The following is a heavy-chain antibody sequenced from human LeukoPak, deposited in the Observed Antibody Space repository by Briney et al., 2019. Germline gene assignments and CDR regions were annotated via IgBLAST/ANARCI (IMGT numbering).Heavy chain of an antibody. D-gene: IGHD3-10*01. CDR3: AKDARREWNYGSGKDYYMDV. CDR1: GFTFSSYG. J-gene: IGHJ6*03. CDR2: IRYDGSNK. Sequence: GGSLRLSCAASGFTFSSYGMHWVRQAPGKGLEWVAFIRYDGSNKYYADSVKGRFTISRDNSKNTLYLQMNSLRAEDTAVYYCAKDARREWNYGSGKDYYMDVWGKGTTVTVSS. V-gene: IGHV3-30*02.